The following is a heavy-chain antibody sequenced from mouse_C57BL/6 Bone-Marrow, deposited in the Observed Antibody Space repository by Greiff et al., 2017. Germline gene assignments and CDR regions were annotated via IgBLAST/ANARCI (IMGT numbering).Heavy chain of an antibody. V-gene: IGHV14-4*01. CDR1: GFNIKDDY. CDR2: IDPENGDT. Sequence: EVQVVESGAELVRPGASVKLSCTASGFNIKDDYMHWVKQRPEQGLEWIGWIDPENGDTEYASKFQGKATITADTSSDTAYLQLSSLTSEDTAVYYCTTRGARFDYWGQGTTLTVSS. J-gene: IGHJ2*01. CDR3: TTRGARFDY.